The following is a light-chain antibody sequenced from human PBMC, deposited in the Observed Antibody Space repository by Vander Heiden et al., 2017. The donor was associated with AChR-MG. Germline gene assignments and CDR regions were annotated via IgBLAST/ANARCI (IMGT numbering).Light chain of an antibody. CDR3: QAWDSTTVV. J-gene: IGLJ2*01. CDR2: QDS. V-gene: IGLV3-1*01. Sequence: SYALTQPPSVSVSTGQTATITCSGDDLGEKYASWYQQKPGQSPVLVLFQDSLRPSGIPERFSGSNSGNTAALTISGTQATDDAVYYCQAWDSTTVVFGGGTKLTVL. CDR1: DLGEKY.